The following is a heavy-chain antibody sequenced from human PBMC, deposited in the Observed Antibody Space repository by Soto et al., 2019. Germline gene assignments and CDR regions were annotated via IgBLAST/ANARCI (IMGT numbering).Heavy chain of an antibody. CDR2: IKSKTDGGTT. V-gene: IGHV3-15*07. Sequence: EVQLVESGGGLVKPGGSLRLSCAASGFTFSNAWMNWVRQAPGKGLEWVGRIKSKTDGGTTDYAAPVKGRFTISRDDSKNTLYLQMNSLKTEGTAVYYCTTVKDYDFWSGYANYYGMDVWGQGTTVTVSS. J-gene: IGHJ6*02. CDR3: TTVKDYDFWSGYANYYGMDV. CDR1: GFTFSNAW. D-gene: IGHD3-3*01.